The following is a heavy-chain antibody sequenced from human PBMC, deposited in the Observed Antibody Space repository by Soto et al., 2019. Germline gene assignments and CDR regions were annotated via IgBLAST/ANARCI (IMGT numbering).Heavy chain of an antibody. CDR1: GFSFSTYG. Sequence: VQLVESGGGVVQPGRSLRLSCAASGFSFSTYGMHWVRQAPGKGLEWVSAISGSGGSTYYADSVKGRFTISRDNSKNTLYLQMNSLRAEDTAVYYCAGYDRLYYWGQGTLVTVSS. CDR2: ISGSGGST. D-gene: IGHD1-1*01. V-gene: IGHV3-23*04. CDR3: AGYDRLYY. J-gene: IGHJ4*02.